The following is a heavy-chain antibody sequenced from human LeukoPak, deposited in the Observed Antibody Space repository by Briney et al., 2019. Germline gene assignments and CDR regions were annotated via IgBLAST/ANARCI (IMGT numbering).Heavy chain of an antibody. CDR3: ASGSSGYYYGQGNY. D-gene: IGHD3-22*01. J-gene: IGHJ4*02. V-gene: IGHV1-69*13. CDR2: IIPIFGTA. Sequence: SVKVSCXASGGTFSSYAISWVRQAPGQGLEWMGGIIPIFGTANYAQKFQGRVTITADESTSTAYMELSSLRSGDTAVYYCASGSSGYYYGQGNYWGQGTLVTVSS. CDR1: GGTFSSYA.